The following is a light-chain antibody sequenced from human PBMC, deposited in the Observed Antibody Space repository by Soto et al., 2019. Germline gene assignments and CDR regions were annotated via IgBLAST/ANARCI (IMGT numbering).Light chain of an antibody. V-gene: IGKV1-33*01. CDR2: DAS. Sequence: DIQMTQSPSSLSASVGDRVTIACQANQDIGNYLNWYQQKPGKAPRLLIYDASNLEIGVPSRFSGSGSGTDFTLTISSLEPEDFAVYYCQQRSNWPLTFGGGTKVEIK. CDR1: QDIGNY. CDR3: QQRSNWPLT. J-gene: IGKJ4*01.